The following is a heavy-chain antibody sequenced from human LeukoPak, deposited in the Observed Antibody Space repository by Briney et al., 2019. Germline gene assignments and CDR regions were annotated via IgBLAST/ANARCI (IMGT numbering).Heavy chain of an antibody. CDR3: ASGGASYCGGDCYSASDY. CDR2: IIPIFGTA. Sequence: GSSVKVSCKASGGTFISYAISWVRQAPGQGLEWMGGIIPIFGTANYAQKFQGRVTITADESTSTAYMELSSLRSEDTAVYYCASGGASYCGGDCYSASDYWGRGALVTVSS. J-gene: IGHJ4*02. CDR1: GGTFISYA. D-gene: IGHD2-21*02. V-gene: IGHV1-69*01.